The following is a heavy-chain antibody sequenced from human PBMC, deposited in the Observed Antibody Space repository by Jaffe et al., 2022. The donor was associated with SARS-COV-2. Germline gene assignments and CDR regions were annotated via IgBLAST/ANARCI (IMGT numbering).Heavy chain of an antibody. CDR2: IKQDGSEK. D-gene: IGHD3-22*01. V-gene: IGHV3-7*03. Sequence: EVQLVESGGGLVQPGGSLRLSCAASGFTFSSYWMSWVRQAPGKGLEWVANIKQDGSEKYYVDSVKGRFTISRDNAKNSLYLQMNSLRAEDTAVYYCARDRIVVVIPSVWYYYGMDVWGQGTTVTVSS. CDR3: ARDRIVVVIPSVWYYYGMDV. CDR1: GFTFSSYW. J-gene: IGHJ6*02.